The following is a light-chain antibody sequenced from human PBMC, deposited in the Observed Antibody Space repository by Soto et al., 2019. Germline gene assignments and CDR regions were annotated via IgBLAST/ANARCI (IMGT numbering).Light chain of an antibody. V-gene: IGLV2-14*01. CDR1: SSDVGGYNY. J-gene: IGLJ1*01. CDR3: SSYTTSSTYV. CDR2: DVS. Sequence: QSVLTQPASVSGSPGRSLTISCTGTSSDVGGYNYVSWYQQHPGKAPKLMIYDVSNRPSGVSNRFSGSKSGNTASLTISGLQAEDEADYYCSSYTTSSTYVFGTGTKVTVL.